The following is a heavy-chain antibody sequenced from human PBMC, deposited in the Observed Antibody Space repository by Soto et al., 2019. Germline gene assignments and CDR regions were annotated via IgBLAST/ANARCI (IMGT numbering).Heavy chain of an antibody. CDR2: TYYRSKWYN. CDR3: ARASITMVREPHYGMDV. D-gene: IGHD3-10*01. J-gene: IGHJ6*02. Sequence: SQTLSLTCAISGDSVSSNSAAWNWIRQSPSRGLEWLGRTYYRSKWYNDYAVSVKSRITINPDTSKNQFSLQLNSVTPEDTAVYYCARASITMVREPHYGMDVWGQGTTVTVSS. V-gene: IGHV6-1*01. CDR1: GDSVSSNSAA.